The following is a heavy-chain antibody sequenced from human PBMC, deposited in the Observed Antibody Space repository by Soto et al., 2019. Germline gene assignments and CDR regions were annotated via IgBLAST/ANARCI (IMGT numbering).Heavy chain of an antibody. CDR3: AKAPISLDGSGYYFASFDY. J-gene: IGHJ4*01. Sequence: DVQLLESGGALVQLGGSLRLSCAASGFTFSRYAMNWVRQAPGKGLEWVSTLSGSGSGSYYPDSLRGRFTISRDNSKNTLDLQMNNLRAEETAVYYCAKAPISLDGSGYYFASFDYWGHGTRVTVSS. CDR1: GFTFSRYA. V-gene: IGHV3-23*01. CDR2: LSGSGSGS. D-gene: IGHD3-22*01.